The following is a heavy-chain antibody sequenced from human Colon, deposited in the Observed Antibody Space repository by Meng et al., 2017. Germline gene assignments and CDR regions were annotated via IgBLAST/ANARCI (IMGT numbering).Heavy chain of an antibody. Sequence: LVQSGGGVVQRGDSLRLSCAASGFSFKTMVMHWVRQAPGEGPEWVSMISYDGGLKFYADSVRGRFTVSRDNSKNILYLHIDSLRHEDSGIYYCAENTPLRHWGQGTLVTVSS. CDR3: AENTPLRH. CDR1: GFSFKTMV. V-gene: IGHV3-30*03. D-gene: IGHD2-15*01. J-gene: IGHJ1*01. CDR2: ISYDGGLK.